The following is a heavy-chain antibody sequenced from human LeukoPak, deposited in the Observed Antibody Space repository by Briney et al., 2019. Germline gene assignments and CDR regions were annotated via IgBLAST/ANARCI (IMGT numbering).Heavy chain of an antibody. CDR1: GYTFTSYG. J-gene: IGHJ6*03. D-gene: IGHD3-10*01. CDR3: ARVEALLWFGELFPNYYYYMDV. Sequence: ASVKVSRKASGYTFTSYGISWVRQAPGQGLEWMGWISAYNGNTNYAQKLQGRVTMTTDTSTSTAYMELRSLRSDDTAVYYCARVEALLWFGELFPNYYYYMDVWGKGTTVTVSS. CDR2: ISAYNGNT. V-gene: IGHV1-18*01.